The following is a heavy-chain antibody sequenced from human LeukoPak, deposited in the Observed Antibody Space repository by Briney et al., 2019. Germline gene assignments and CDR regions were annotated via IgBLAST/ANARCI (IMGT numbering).Heavy chain of an antibody. CDR1: GGSISSGGYY. V-gene: IGHV4-39*01. CDR2: IFYRGSS. CDR3: ARQYSSGWPWFDP. D-gene: IGHD6-19*01. Sequence: SETLSLTCTVSGGSISSGGYYWGWIRQPPGRGPEWIGSIFYRGSSYYNPSLKSRVTISVDTSKNQFSLKLTSVTAADAAMYYCARQYSSGWPWFDPWGQGTLVTVSS. J-gene: IGHJ5*02.